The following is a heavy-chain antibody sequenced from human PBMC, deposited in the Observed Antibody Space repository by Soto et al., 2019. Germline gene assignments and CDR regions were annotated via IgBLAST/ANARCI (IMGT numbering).Heavy chain of an antibody. D-gene: IGHD6-13*01. CDR3: ASTYSTSWYWFDP. CDR2: IFSNDEK. V-gene: IGHV2-26*04. CDR1: GFSLSNDGLG. Sequence: QATVKESGHVLVQPTETLTLTCTVSGFSLSNDGLGVSWIRQPPGKALEWLAHIFSNDEKSYSTSLKSRLTISKDTSKSQVVLTMTNMDPVATATYYCASTYSTSWYWFDPWGQGTLVTVSS. J-gene: IGHJ5*02.